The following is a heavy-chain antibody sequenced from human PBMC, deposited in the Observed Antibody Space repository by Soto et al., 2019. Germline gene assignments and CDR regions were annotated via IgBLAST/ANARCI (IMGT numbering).Heavy chain of an antibody. CDR3: AKPPGLMITYEGGIATAMAFDY. D-gene: IGHD3-16*01. CDR2: ISCRGATT. Sequence: EVQLLESGGGVVQTGGSLRLSCAASGFTFKSYVMSWVRQAPGKGLEWVSAISCRGATTYYTDSVKGRFAISRDNSMNTLYLHMNSLRAEDTAVYFSAKPPGLMITYEGGIATAMAFDYWGQGTLVTVSA. J-gene: IGHJ4*02. V-gene: IGHV3-23*01. CDR1: GFTFKSYV.